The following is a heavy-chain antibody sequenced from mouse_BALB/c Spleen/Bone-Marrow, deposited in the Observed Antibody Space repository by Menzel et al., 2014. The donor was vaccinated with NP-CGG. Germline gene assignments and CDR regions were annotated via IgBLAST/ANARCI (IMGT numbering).Heavy chain of an antibody. V-gene: IGHV1-54*03. D-gene: IGHD2-3*01. CDR2: INPGSGGN. CDR1: GYAFTNYL. CDR3: ARSIYDGYSEAMDY. J-gene: IGHJ4*01. Sequence: VHLVESGAELVRPGTSVKVSCKASGYAFTNYLIEWVKQRPGQGLEWIGVINPGSGGNNYNEKFKGKATLTADKSSSTAYMQLSSLTSDDSAVYFCARSIYDGYSEAMDYWGQGTSVTVSS.